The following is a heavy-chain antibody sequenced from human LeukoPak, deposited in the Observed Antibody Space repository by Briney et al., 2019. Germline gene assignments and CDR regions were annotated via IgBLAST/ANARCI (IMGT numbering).Heavy chain of an antibody. D-gene: IGHD6-19*01. V-gene: IGHV4-31*03. CDR1: GGSISSGGYY. CDR2: IYYSGST. J-gene: IGHJ4*02. CDR3: ARHKGAVANVYYDY. Sequence: SETLSLTCTVSGGSISSGGYYWSWIRQHPGKGLEWIGYIYYSGSTYYNPSLKSRVTISVDASKNQFSLKLSSVTAADTAVYYCARHKGAVANVYYDYWGQGTLVTVSS.